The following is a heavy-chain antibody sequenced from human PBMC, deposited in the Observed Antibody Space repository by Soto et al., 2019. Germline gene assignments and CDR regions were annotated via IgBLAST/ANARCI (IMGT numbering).Heavy chain of an antibody. CDR3: ARDPYHVLMVTDPNLDGMDV. V-gene: IGHV1-18*01. CDR2: ISTYNGNT. CDR1: GYTFTTYD. J-gene: IGHJ6*02. Sequence: QVQLVQSGAEVKKPGASVKVSCKASGYTFTTYDISWVRQAPGQGLEWMGRISTYNGNTNYPQSLQGRLTMTTDTSTTTAYMEPRTLRSDDTAVYYCARDPYHVLMVTDPNLDGMDVWGQGTTVTVSS. D-gene: IGHD2-8*01.